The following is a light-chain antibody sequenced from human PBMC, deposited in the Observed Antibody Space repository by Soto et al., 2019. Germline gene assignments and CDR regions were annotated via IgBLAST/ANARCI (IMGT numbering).Light chain of an antibody. CDR3: QQYNTFLT. CDR2: DAS. CDR1: QNISVW. Sequence: DIQMTQSPSTLSASVGDGVTITCRASQNISVWLAWYQQRPGKAPKFLIYDASSLETGVPSRFSGSGSGTEFTLTSRSLQPDDFATYYCQQYNTFLTFGGGTKVEIK. V-gene: IGKV1-5*01. J-gene: IGKJ4*01.